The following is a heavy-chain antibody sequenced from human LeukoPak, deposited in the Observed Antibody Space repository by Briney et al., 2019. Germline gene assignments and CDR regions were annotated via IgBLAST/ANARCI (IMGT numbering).Heavy chain of an antibody. CDR2: ISSGSYTI. CDR3: ATSAVGGPNDY. J-gene: IGHJ4*02. D-gene: IGHD6-13*01. V-gene: IGHV3-21*01. CDR1: GFTFSSYS. Sequence: GGSLRLSCAASGFTFSSYSMNWVRQAPGKGLEWVSVISSGSYTIYYADSVKGRFTISRDNAKNSPYLQMNSLRAEDTAVYYCATSAVGGPNDYWGQGTLVTVSS.